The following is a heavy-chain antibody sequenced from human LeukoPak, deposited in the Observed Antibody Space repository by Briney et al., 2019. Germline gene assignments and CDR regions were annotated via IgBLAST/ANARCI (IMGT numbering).Heavy chain of an antibody. D-gene: IGHD1-26*01. CDR2: ISTISTYI. Sequence: GGSLRLSCAASGFSFSSYTMNWVRQAPGKGLEWVSSISTISTYIYYADSVKGRFTISRDNAENSLYLQMNSLRAEDTAAYYCARVGNDYYDMDVWGQGTTVTVSS. CDR3: ARVGNDYYDMDV. V-gene: IGHV3-21*01. CDR1: GFSFSSYT. J-gene: IGHJ6*02.